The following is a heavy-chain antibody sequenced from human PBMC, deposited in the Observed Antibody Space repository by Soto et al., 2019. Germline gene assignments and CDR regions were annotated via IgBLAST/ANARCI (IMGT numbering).Heavy chain of an antibody. V-gene: IGHV4-39*07. CDR1: GDSISSSRYY. Sequence: KTSETLSLTCTVSGDSISSSRYYWSWIRQPPGKGLEWIGEINHSGRTNYNPSLKSRVTISVDTSKNQFSLKLSSVTAADTAVYYCARGRLILVVSSMPGARRYYYYGMDVWGQGTTVTVSS. CDR2: INHSGRT. J-gene: IGHJ6*02. CDR3: ARGRLILVVSSMPGARRYYYYGMDV. D-gene: IGHD2-2*01.